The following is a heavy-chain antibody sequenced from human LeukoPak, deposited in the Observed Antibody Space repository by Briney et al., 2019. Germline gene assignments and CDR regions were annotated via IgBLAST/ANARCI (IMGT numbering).Heavy chain of an antibody. Sequence: ASVKVSCKASGYTFISYGISWVRQAPGRGLEWMGWISVYNGNTNYAQKFQGRVTTTTDTSMNTAYMELRSLRSDDTAVYYCARLSSSSWYFDYWGRGTLVTVSS. V-gene: IGHV1-18*01. D-gene: IGHD6-13*01. CDR1: GYTFISYG. J-gene: IGHJ4*02. CDR3: ARLSSSSWYFDY. CDR2: ISVYNGNT.